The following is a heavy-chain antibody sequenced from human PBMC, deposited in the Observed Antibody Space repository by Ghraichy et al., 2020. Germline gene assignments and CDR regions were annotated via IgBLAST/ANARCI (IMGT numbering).Heavy chain of an antibody. Sequence: GESLNISCAASGFTFSTHDMHWVRQAPGKGLEWVSAIVTTGDTYHASSVKGRFTVFRDNVKNSVYLQMNSLRVGDTAVYYCARGGGTYYSDSGSLNKFSYLGQGTLVAVSP. J-gene: IGHJ4*02. D-gene: IGHD3-10*01. V-gene: IGHV3-13*01. CDR3: ARGGGTYYSDSGSLNKFSY. CDR2: IVTTGDT. CDR1: GFTFSTHD.